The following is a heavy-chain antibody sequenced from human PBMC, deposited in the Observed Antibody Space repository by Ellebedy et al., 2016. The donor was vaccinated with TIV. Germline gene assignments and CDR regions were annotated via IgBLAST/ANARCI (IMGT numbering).Heavy chain of an antibody. CDR1: GGSVISTSSY. Sequence: SETLSLTXSVSGGSVISTSSYWSWIRQSPGKGLEWLGYLYSTGSTNYNPSLRSRLTLSVDLSKNQFSLKVTSVTAADTAVYFCARSILSTPTSGWYRAMDVWGQGTTVTVSS. CDR2: LYSTGST. J-gene: IGHJ6*02. D-gene: IGHD6-19*01. V-gene: IGHV4-61*01. CDR3: ARSILSTPTSGWYRAMDV.